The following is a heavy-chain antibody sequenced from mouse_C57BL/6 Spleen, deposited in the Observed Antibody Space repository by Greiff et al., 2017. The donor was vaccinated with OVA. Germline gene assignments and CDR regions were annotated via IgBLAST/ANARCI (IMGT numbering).Heavy chain of an antibody. V-gene: IGHV1-53*01. Sequence: VQLQQPGPELVKPGASVKLSCKASGYSFTSYWMHWVKQRPGQGLEWIGNINPSNGGTNYNQKFKSKATLTVDKSSSTAYMKLSSLTSEDSAVYYCARCGYSNCYFYVWGTGTTVTVAS. CDR3: ARCGYSNCYFYV. D-gene: IGHD2-5*01. CDR1: GYSFTSYW. CDR2: INPSNGGT. J-gene: IGHJ1*03.